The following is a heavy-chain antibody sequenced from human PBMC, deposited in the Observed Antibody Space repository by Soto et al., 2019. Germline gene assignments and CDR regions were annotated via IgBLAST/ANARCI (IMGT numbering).Heavy chain of an antibody. CDR2: IFHSGST. V-gene: IGHV4-4*02. Sequence: SETLSLTCAVSGGSISSNNWWSWVRQPPGKGLEWIGEIFHSGSTNYNPSLKIRVTISVEASKNQFSLKLSSVTAADTAVYYCARSGFCSGTSCFVSAYYYYGLDVWGQGTTVTVS. J-gene: IGHJ6*02. CDR1: GGSISSNNW. D-gene: IGHD2-2*01. CDR3: ARSGFCSGTSCFVSAYYYYGLDV.